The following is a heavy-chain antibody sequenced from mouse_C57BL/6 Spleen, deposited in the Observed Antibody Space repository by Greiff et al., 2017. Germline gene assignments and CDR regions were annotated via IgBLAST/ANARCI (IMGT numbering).Heavy chain of an antibody. CDR3: ASPSTMVTTGFAY. CDR2: IDPEDGET. Sequence: EVQRVESGAELVKPGASVKLSCTASGFNIKDYYMHWVKQRTEQGLEWIGRIDPEDGETKYAPKFQGKATITADTSSNTAYLQLSSLTSEDTAVYYCASPSTMVTTGFAYWGQGTLVTVSA. V-gene: IGHV14-2*01. J-gene: IGHJ3*01. D-gene: IGHD2-2*01. CDR1: GFNIKDYY.